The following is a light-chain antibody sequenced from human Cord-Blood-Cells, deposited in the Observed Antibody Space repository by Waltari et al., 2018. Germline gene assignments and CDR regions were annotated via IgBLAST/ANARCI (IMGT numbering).Light chain of an antibody. CDR3: SSYTSSSTYWV. CDR2: EVS. J-gene: IGLJ3*02. CDR1: SSGVGGYNR. Sequence: QPALTQPPSVSGSPGQSVTISCTGTSSGVGGYNRVSWYQQPPGTAPKLMIYEVSNRPSGVPDRFSGSKSGNTASLTIAGLQAEDEADYYCSSYTSSSTYWVFGGGTKLTVL. V-gene: IGLV2-18*02.